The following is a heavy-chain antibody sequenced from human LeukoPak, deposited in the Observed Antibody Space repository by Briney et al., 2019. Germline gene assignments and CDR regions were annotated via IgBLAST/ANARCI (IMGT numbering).Heavy chain of an antibody. CDR3: ATYYDYVWGTSKPAFDI. V-gene: IGHV1-69-2*01. D-gene: IGHD3-16*01. CDR2: VDPEDGET. CDR1: GYTFTDYY. Sequence: ASVKVSXKVSGYTFTDYYMHWVHQAPGKGLEWMGLVDPEDGETIYAEKFQGRVTITADTSTDTAYMELSSLRSEDTAVYYCATYYDYVWGTSKPAFDIWGQGTMVTVSS. J-gene: IGHJ3*02.